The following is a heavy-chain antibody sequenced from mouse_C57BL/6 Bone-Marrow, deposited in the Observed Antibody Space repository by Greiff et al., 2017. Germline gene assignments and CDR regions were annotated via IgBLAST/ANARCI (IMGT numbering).Heavy chain of an antibody. CDR2: IDPENGDT. J-gene: IGHJ2*01. V-gene: IGHV14-4*01. D-gene: IGHD2-2*01. CDR3: TRMVTTGYYFDY. Sequence: EVQLQQSGAELVRPGASVKLSCTASGFNIKDDYMHWVKQRPEQGLEWIGWIDPENGDTEYASKFQGKATITADTSSNTAYLQLSSLTSEDTAVYYCTRMVTTGYYFDYWGQGTTLTVSS. CDR1: GFNIKDDY.